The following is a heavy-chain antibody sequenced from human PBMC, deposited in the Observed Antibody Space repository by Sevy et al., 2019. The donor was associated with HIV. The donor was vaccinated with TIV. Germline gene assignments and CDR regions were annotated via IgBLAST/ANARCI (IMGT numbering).Heavy chain of an antibody. V-gene: IGHV3-48*01. CDR3: ARDKMGGSFDI. CDR2: ITTSGGTI. J-gene: IGHJ3*02. Sequence: GGSLRLSCAASGFTVSRNYMSWVRQAPGKGLEWVSFITTSGGTIYYADSVKGRFTVSRDSAENSLYLQMNSLRVEDTAVYYCARDKMGGSFDIWGQGTMVTVSS. D-gene: IGHD3-16*01. CDR1: GFTVSRNY.